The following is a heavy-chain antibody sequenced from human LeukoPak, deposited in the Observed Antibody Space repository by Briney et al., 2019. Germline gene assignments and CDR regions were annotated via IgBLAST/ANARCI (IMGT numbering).Heavy chain of an antibody. D-gene: IGHD1-26*01. V-gene: IGHV1-69*13. CDR1: GGTFSSYA. Sequence: ASVKVSCKASGGTFSSYAISWVRQAPGQGLEWMGGIIPIFGTANYAQKFQGRVTITADESTSTAYMELSSLRSEDTAVYYCASSFGSYSFYYYYMDVWGKGTTVTVSS. J-gene: IGHJ6*03. CDR2: IIPIFGTA. CDR3: ASSFGSYSFYYYYMDV.